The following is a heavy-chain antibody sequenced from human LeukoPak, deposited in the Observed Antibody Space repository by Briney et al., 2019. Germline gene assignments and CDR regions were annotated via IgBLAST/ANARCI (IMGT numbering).Heavy chain of an antibody. CDR3: ATWWEGIAAQEFIF. V-gene: IGHV3-38-3*01. D-gene: IGHD6-13*01. CDR2: ISGGST. CDR1: GFTVSSNE. J-gene: IGHJ4*02. Sequence: PGGSLRLSCAASGFTVSSNEMSWVRQAPGKGLEWVSSISGGSTYYADSRKGRFTISRDNSKNTLHLQMNSLRAEDTAVYYCATWWEGIAAQEFIFWGQGTLVTVSS.